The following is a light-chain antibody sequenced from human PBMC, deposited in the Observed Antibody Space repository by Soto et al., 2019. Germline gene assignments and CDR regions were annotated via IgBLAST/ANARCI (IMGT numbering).Light chain of an antibody. CDR3: QSYDSSLSTYV. V-gene: IGLV1-40*01. CDR2: GNS. Sequence: QSVLTQPPSVSVAPGQRVTISCTGSSSNIGAGYDVHWYQHLPGPAPKLLIYGNSNRPSGVPDRFSGSKSGTSASLAITGLQAEDEADYYCQSYDSSLSTYVFGTGTKLTVL. J-gene: IGLJ1*01. CDR1: SSNIGAGYD.